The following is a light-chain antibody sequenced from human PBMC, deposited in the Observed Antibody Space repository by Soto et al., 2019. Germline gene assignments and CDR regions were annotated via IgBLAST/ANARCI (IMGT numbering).Light chain of an antibody. CDR3: QQRSDSPPLT. V-gene: IGKV3-11*01. Sequence: VLTQSPATLSLSPGDRATLSCRASQSVFGYLAWYQHKPGQAPRLLIYDAYKRATGVPARFSGSGSETDFTLIISSLEPEYFAVYYCQQRSDSPPLTFGGGNSVNIK. CDR2: DAY. CDR1: QSVFGY. J-gene: IGKJ4*01.